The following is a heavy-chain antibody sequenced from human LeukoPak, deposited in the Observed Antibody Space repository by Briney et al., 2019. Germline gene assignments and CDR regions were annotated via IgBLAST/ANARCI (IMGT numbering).Heavy chain of an antibody. CDR1: GFTFSSYG. Sequence: GGSLRLSCAASGFTFSSYGMHWVRQAPGKGLEWVAVISYDGSNKYYADSVKGRFTISTDNSKNTMYLQMNSLRAEDTAVYYCARGDYYDSSGYYYFDYWGQGTLVSVSS. J-gene: IGHJ4*02. V-gene: IGHV3-30*03. CDR3: ARGDYYDSSGYYYFDY. D-gene: IGHD3-22*01. CDR2: ISYDGSNK.